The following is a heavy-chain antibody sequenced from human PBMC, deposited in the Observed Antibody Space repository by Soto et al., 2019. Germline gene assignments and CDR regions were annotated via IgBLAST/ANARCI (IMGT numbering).Heavy chain of an antibody. V-gene: IGHV1-18*01. CDR1: GYTFTSYG. CDR3: ASEGDGNNGLRYAWY. CDR2: ISAYNGNT. Sequence: ASVKVSCKASGYTFTSYGISWVRQAPGQGLEWMGWISAYNGNTNYAQKLQGRVTMTTDTSTSTAYMELRSLRSDDTAVYYCASEGDGNNGLRYAWYWGRGTMVSVSS. D-gene: IGHD2-8*01. J-gene: IGHJ4*02.